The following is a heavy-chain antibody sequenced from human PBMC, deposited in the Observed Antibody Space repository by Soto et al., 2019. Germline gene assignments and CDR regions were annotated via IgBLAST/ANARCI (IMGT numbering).Heavy chain of an antibody. D-gene: IGHD6-13*01. CDR2: IVVGSGNT. J-gene: IGHJ6*02. V-gene: IGHV1-58*01. CDR3: AALASSTPSYYYGMDV. Sequence: QMQLVQSGPEVKKPGTSVKVSCKASGFTFTSSAVQWVRQARGQRLEWIGWIVVGSGNTNYAQKFQERVTITRDMSTSTAYMELSSLRSEDTAVYYCAALASSTPSYYYGMDVWGQGTTVTVSS. CDR1: GFTFTSSA.